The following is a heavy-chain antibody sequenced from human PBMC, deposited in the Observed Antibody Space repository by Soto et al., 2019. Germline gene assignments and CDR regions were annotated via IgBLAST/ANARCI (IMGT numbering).Heavy chain of an antibody. D-gene: IGHD6-19*01. J-gene: IGHJ4*02. CDR3: AKDGEYSSAWYYFDS. CDR2: ISWNSGSI. CDR1: GFTFDDYA. V-gene: IGHV3-9*01. Sequence: GGSLRLSCAASGFTFDDYAMHWVRQAPGKGLEWVSGISWNSGSIGYADSVKGRFTISRDNAKNSLYLQMNSLRAEDTALYYCAKDGEYSSAWYYFDSWGQGTLVTVSS.